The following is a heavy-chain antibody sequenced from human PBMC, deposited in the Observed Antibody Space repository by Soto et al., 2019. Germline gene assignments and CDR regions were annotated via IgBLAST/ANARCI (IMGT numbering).Heavy chain of an antibody. V-gene: IGHV1-3*01. D-gene: IGHD5-18*01. CDR1: GYTFNSYA. CDR3: ARDPGYSYGYN. CDR2: INAGNGNT. Sequence: ASVKVSCKASGYTFNSYAMNWVRQAPGQRLEWMGWINAGNGNTKYSQKFQGRVTITMDTSASTAYMELSSLRSEDTAVYYCARDPGYSYGYNWGQGTLVTVSS. J-gene: IGHJ4*02.